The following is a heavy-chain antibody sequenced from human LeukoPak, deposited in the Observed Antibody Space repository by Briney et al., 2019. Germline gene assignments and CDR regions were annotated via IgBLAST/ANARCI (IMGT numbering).Heavy chain of an antibody. CDR2: IYYSGST. D-gene: IGHD2-21*02. CDR1: GVSISSDDYY. CDR3: ARGGPVVTATDGWFGP. J-gene: IGHJ5*02. Sequence: PSETLSLTCTVSGVSISSDDYYWSWLRQPPGKGLEWFSYIYYSGSTYYNPSLKSRVTISVDTSKNQFSLKLSSVTAADTAVYYCARGGPVVTATDGWFGPWGQGTLVTVSS. V-gene: IGHV4-30-4*01.